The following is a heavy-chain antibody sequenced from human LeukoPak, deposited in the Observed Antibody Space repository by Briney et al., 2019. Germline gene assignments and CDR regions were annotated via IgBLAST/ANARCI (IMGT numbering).Heavy chain of an antibody. CDR2: INPNSGGT. J-gene: IGHJ4*02. CDR1: GYTFTGYY. CDR3: ARDLTMVRGVIITPGY. Sequence: ASVKVSCKASGYTFTGYYMHWVRQAPGQGLEWMGWINPNSGGTNYAQKFQGWVTMTRDTSISTAYMELSRLRSDDTAVYYCARDLTMVRGVIITPGYWGQGTLVTVSS. D-gene: IGHD3-10*01. V-gene: IGHV1-2*04.